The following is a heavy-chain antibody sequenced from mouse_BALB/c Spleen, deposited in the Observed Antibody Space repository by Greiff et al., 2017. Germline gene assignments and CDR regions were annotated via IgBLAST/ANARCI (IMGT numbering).Heavy chain of an antibody. J-gene: IGHJ2*01. D-gene: IGHD2-3*01. V-gene: IGHV5-12-2*01. CDR2: ISNGGGST. CDR1: GFTFSSYT. Sequence: EVKVVESGGGLVQPGGSLKLSCAASGFTFSSYTMSWVRQTPEKRLLWVAYISNGGGSTYYPATVKGRFTISRDNAKNTLYLQMSSRKSEDTAMYYCARVYDYFDYWGQGTTLTVSS. CDR3: ARVYDYFDY.